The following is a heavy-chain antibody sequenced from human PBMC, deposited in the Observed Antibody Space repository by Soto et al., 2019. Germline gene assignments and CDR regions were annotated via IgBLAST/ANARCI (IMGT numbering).Heavy chain of an antibody. CDR3: AKEIMITFGGVIKPTIFDY. J-gene: IGHJ4*02. D-gene: IGHD3-16*01. CDR1: GFTFSSYG. V-gene: IGHV3-30*18. Sequence: QVQLVESGGGVVQPGRSLRLSCAASGFTFSSYGMHWVRQAPGKGLEWVAVISYDGSNKYYADSVKGRFTISRDNSKNTLYLQMNSLRAEDTAVYYCAKEIMITFGGVIKPTIFDYWGQGTLVTVSS. CDR2: ISYDGSNK.